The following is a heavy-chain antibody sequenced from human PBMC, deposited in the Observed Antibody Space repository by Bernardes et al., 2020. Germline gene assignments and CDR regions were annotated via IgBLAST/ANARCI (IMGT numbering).Heavy chain of an antibody. V-gene: IGHV4-31*03. J-gene: IGHJ3*02. CDR3: ARDSGTTDVRAFVI. D-gene: IGHD1-1*01. CDR2: DYSTGTT. CDR1: GASIGRGYY. Sequence: SETLSLTCSVSGASIGRGYYWCWIRPSAGKRLEWRGNDYSTGTTYYNSSLKSRLSISVDTSENQFSLRLSSVTAADTAVYYCARDSGTTDVRAFVIWGRGTLVTVSS.